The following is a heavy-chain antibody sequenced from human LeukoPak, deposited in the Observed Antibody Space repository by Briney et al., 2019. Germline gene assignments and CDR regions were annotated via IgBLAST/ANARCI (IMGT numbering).Heavy chain of an antibody. J-gene: IGHJ4*02. CDR2: IYSGGST. V-gene: IGHV3-53*01. CDR1: GFTVSSNY. Sequence: GSLRLSCAASGFTVSSNYMSWVRQAPGKGLEWVSVIYSGGSTYYADSVKGRFTISRDNSKNTLYLQMNSLRAEDTAVYYCARGKSGYSSSWTLYYFDYWGQGTLVTVSS. D-gene: IGHD6-13*01. CDR3: ARGKSGYSSSWTLYYFDY.